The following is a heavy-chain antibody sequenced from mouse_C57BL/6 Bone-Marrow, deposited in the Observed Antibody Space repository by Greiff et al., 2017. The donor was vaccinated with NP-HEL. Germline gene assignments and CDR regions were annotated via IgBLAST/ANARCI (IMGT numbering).Heavy chain of an antibody. D-gene: IGHD1-1*01. V-gene: IGHV1-82*01. CDR3: ARSLYYGRIYDDYAMVY. CDR2: IYPGDGDT. Sequence: QVQLQQSGPELVKPGASVKISCKVSGYAFSSSWVNWVKQRPGKGLEWIGRIYPGDGDTNYNGKFKGKATLTADKSSSTAYIQISSLTAEDSAVYLCARSLYYGRIYDDYAMVYWGQGTSVSVS. J-gene: IGHJ4*01. CDR1: GYAFSSSW.